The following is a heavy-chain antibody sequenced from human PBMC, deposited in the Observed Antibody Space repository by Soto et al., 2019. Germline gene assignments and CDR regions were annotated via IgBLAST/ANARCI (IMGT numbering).Heavy chain of an antibody. CDR3: ARVLSPGYSSSWYNGFDI. V-gene: IGHV1-3*01. Sequence: GASVKVSCKASGYTFTSYAMHWVRQAPGQRLEWMGWINAGNGNTKYSQKFQGRVTITRDTSASTAYMELSSLRSEDTAVYYCARVLSPGYSSSWYNGFDIWGQGTMVTVSS. J-gene: IGHJ3*02. CDR2: INAGNGNT. D-gene: IGHD6-13*01. CDR1: GYTFTSYA.